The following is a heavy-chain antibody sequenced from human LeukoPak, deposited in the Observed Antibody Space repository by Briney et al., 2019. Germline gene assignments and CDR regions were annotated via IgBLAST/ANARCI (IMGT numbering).Heavy chain of an antibody. V-gene: IGHV3-53*01. D-gene: IGHD1-7*01. CDR2: IYSGGST. CDR3: VGWGISGITNH. Sequence: GGSLRLSCAASGFTVSSNYMSWVRQAPGKGLEWVSVIYSGGSTYYADSVKGRFTISRDKNSLFLQMNSVRAEDTAVYYCVGWGISGITNHWGQGTLVTVSS. CDR1: GFTVSSNY. J-gene: IGHJ4*02.